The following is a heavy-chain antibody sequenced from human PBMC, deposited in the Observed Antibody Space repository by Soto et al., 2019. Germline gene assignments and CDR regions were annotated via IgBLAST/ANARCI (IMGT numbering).Heavy chain of an antibody. CDR1: GGTFSSYT. V-gene: IGHV1-69*02. CDR2: IIPILGIA. CDR3: ARGILNPTVNSVVPAAIGAILYYYYGMDV. D-gene: IGHD2-2*02. Sequence: QVQLVQSGAEVKKPGSSVKVSCKASGGTFSSYTISWVRQAPGLGLEWMGRIIPILGIANYAQKFQGRVTITADKSTSTAYMELSSLRSEDTAVYYCARGILNPTVNSVVPAAIGAILYYYYGMDVWGQGTTVTVSS. J-gene: IGHJ6*02.